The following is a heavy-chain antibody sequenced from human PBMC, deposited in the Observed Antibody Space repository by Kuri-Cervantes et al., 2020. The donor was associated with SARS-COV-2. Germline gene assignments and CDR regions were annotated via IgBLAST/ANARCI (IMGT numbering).Heavy chain of an antibody. CDR1: GYSISSGYY. Sequence: GSLRLSCTVSGYSISSGYYWGWIRQPPGKGLEWIGSIHHSGSTYYNPSLKSRVTISVDTSKNQFSLKLSSVTAADTAVYYCARDGLTGYYDYYMDVWGKGTTVTVSS. D-gene: IGHD3-9*01. J-gene: IGHJ6*03. CDR3: ARDGLTGYYDYYMDV. V-gene: IGHV4-38-2*02. CDR2: IHHSGST.